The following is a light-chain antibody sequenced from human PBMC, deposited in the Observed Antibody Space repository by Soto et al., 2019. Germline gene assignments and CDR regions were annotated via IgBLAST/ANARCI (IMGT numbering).Light chain of an antibody. CDR3: QQYGSSPRT. V-gene: IGKV3-20*01. CDR1: QSVPSNY. J-gene: IGKJ1*01. CDR2: DAS. Sequence: DIALTQSPGPLSLSPGESATLSCTSSQSVPSNYLAWFQQRPGQAPRLLIYDASSRATGIPDRFSGSGSGTDFTLTISRLEPEDVAVYYCQQYGSSPRTLGQGTKVDIK.